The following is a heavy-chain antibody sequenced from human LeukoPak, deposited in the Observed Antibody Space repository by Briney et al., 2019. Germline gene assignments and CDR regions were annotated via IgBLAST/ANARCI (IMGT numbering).Heavy chain of an antibody. CDR2: ISGSGGST. J-gene: IGHJ4*02. V-gene: IGHV3-23*01. CDR3: ARDEYSGYAGLDY. D-gene: IGHD5-12*01. CDR1: GFTFSSYA. Sequence: GGSLRLSCAASGFTFSSYAMSWVRQAPGKGLEWVSAISGSGGSTYYADSVKGRFTISRDNSKNTLYLQMNSLRAEDTAVYYCARDEYSGYAGLDYWGQGTLVTVSS.